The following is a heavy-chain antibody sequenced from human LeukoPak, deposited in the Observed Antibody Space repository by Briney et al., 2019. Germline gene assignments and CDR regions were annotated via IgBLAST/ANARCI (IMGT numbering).Heavy chain of an antibody. D-gene: IGHD1-26*01. CDR3: AREGSGSYWSYDY. Sequence: ASVKVSRKASGYTFTSYAMHWVRQAPGQRLEWMGWINAGNGNTKYSQKFQGRVTITRDTSASTAYMELSSLRSEDTAVYYCAREGSGSYWSYDYWGQGTLVTVSS. CDR2: INAGNGNT. V-gene: IGHV1-3*01. CDR1: GYTFTSYA. J-gene: IGHJ4*02.